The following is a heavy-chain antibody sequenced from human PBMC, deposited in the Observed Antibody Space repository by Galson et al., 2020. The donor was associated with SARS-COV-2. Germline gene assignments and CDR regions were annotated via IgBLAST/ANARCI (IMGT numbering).Heavy chain of an antibody. Sequence: ALVTVSCKASGYTFTGYYIHCVLQAPGQGLEWMGWINPNSGGTNYAQKFHGRVTMTRDTSISTAYMELSRLRSDDTAVYYCSRARSRWNYANDYWGQGTLVNVSS. V-gene: IGHV1-2*02. D-gene: IGHD1-7*01. CDR2: INPNSGGT. J-gene: IGHJ4*02. CDR1: GYTFTGYY. CDR3: SRARSRWNYANDY.